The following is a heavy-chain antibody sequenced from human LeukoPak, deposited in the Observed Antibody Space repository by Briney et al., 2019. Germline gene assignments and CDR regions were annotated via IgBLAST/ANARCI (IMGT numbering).Heavy chain of an antibody. J-gene: IGHJ4*02. V-gene: IGHV4-59*11. CDR2: IYHSENP. CDR3: ARVTAIVPAAMTGYYFDY. D-gene: IGHD2-2*01. CDR1: GGSISNHY. Sequence: SETLSLTCTVSGGSISNHYWSWIRQPPGKGLEWIGFIYHSENPTYNPSLKSRVTISLHTSKNQFSLQLSSAAAADTAVYYCARVTAIVPAAMTGYYFDYWGQGTLVTVSS.